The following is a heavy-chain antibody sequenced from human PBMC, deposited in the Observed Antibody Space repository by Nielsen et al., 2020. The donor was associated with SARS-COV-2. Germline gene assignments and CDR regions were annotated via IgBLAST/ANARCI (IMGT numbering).Heavy chain of an antibody. Sequence: GESLKISCAASGFTFSSYWMSWVRQAPGKGLEWEANIKQDGSEKYYVDSVKGRFTISRDNAKNSLYLQMNSLRAEDTAVYYCAREVLGSSSSYYYYYYMDVWGKGTTVTVSS. CDR2: IKQDGSEK. CDR1: GFTFSSYW. V-gene: IGHV3-7*05. D-gene: IGHD6-13*01. J-gene: IGHJ6*03. CDR3: AREVLGSSSSYYYYYYMDV.